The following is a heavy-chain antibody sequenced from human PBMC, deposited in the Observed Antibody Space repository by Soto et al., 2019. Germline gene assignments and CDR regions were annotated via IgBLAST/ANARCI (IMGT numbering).Heavy chain of an antibody. D-gene: IGHD4-17*01. V-gene: IGHV1-3*01. CDR2: INAGNGNT. CDR3: ARTLYGGNDDY. J-gene: IGHJ4*02. CDR1: GYTFTSYA. Sequence: GASVKVSCKASGYTFTSYALHWVRQAPGQRLEWMGWINAGNGNTKYSQKFQGRVTITRDTSATTAYMELSSLTSEDTAVYYCARTLYGGNDDYWGQGTLVTVSS.